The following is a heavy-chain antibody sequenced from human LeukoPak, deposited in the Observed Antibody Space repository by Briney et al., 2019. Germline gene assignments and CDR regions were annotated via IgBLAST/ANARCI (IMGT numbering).Heavy chain of an antibody. Sequence: GGTLRLSCAASGFTFSSYGMSWVRQAPGKGLEWVSAISGSGGSTYYADSVKGRFTISRDNSKNTLYLQMNSLRAEDTAVYDCAKDPDYDYGWGSYRSNDYWGQGTLVTVSS. CDR3: AKDPDYDYGWGSYRSNDY. J-gene: IGHJ4*02. CDR1: GFTFSSYG. V-gene: IGHV3-23*01. CDR2: ISGSGGST. D-gene: IGHD3-16*02.